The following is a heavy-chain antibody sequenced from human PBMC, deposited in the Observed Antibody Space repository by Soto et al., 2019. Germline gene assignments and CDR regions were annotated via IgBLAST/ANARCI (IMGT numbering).Heavy chain of an antibody. V-gene: IGHV4-59*01. D-gene: IGHD3-22*01. CDR2: IYYSGST. Sequence: PSETLSLTCTVSGGSISGYYWSWIRQPPGKGLEWIGYIYYSGSTNYNPSLKSRVTISVDTSKNQFSLKLSSVTAADTAVYYCARFNYYDSSGQYYFDYWGQGTLVTVSS. CDR1: GGSISGYY. J-gene: IGHJ4*02. CDR3: ARFNYYDSSGQYYFDY.